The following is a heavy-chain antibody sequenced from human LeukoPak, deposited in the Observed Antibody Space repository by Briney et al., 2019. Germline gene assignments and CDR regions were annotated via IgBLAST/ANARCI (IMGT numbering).Heavy chain of an antibody. D-gene: IGHD4-17*01. CDR1: GFTFSSYS. Sequence: PGGSLRLSCAASGFTFSSYSMNWVRQAPGKGLEWVSSISSSSSYIYYADSVKGRFTVSRDNAKNSLYLQMNSLRAEDTAVYYCARDRLTTGRGIDYWGQGTLVTVSS. J-gene: IGHJ4*02. CDR3: ARDRLTTGRGIDY. V-gene: IGHV3-21*01. CDR2: ISSSSSYI.